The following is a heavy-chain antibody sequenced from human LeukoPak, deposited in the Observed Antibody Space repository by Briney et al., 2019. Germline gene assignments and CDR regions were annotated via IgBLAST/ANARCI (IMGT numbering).Heavy chain of an antibody. Sequence: GESLKISCEVSGHRFTNHWIGWVRQMPGKGLEWMGIINLGDSDTKYSPSFQGQVTISLDKSISTAYLQWRSLKASDTAMYYCARRPYSGSPNWFDPWSQGTLVTVSS. J-gene: IGHJ5*02. CDR3: ARRPYSGSPNWFDP. CDR2: INLGDSDT. D-gene: IGHD1-26*01. V-gene: IGHV5-51*01. CDR1: GHRFTNHW.